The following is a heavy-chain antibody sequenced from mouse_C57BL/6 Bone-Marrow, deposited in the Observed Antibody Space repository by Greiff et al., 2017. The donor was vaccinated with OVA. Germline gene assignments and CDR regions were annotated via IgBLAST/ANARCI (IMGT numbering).Heavy chain of an antibody. V-gene: IGHV1-81*01. J-gene: IGHJ3*01. D-gene: IGHD1-1*01. Sequence: LQESGAELARPGASVKLSCKASGYTFTSYGISWVKQRTGQGLEWIGEIYPRSGNTYYNEKFKGKATLTADKSSSTAYMELRSLTSEDSAVYFCARGDYYGSSYGFAYWGQGTLVTVSA. CDR3: ARGDYYGSSYGFAY. CDR1: GYTFTSYG. CDR2: IYPRSGNT.